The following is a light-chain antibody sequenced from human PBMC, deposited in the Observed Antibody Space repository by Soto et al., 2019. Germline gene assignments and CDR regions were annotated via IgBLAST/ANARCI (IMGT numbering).Light chain of an antibody. J-gene: IGKJ4*01. CDR1: QDMSNY. CDR2: DAS. CDR3: QQYEDLPLT. V-gene: IGKV1-33*01. Sequence: DLQMTQSPSSLSASVGDRVTITCQASQDMSNYLNWYQQKPGKAPKLLIFDASNVETGVPSRFSGSGSGTDFTFTIHSLQPEDAATYYCQQYEDLPLTFGGGTKVGIK.